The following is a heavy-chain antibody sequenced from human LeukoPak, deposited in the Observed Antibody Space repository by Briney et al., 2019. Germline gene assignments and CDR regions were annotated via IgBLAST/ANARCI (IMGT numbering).Heavy chain of an antibody. CDR2: LIDSGTST. J-gene: IGHJ4*02. D-gene: IGHD5-12*01. V-gene: IGHV3-23*01. Sequence: GGSLRLSCAASGFTFSTYAMSWVRQAPGKGLEWLSALIDSGTSTFYADSVKGRFTISRDNSRNTLYPQMDSLRAEDTAVYYCAKQVAAPGPIDYWGQGTLVTVSS. CDR1: GFTFSTYA. CDR3: AKQVAAPGPIDY.